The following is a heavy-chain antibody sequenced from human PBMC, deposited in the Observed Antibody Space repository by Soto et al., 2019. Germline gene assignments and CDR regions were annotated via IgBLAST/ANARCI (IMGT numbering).Heavy chain of an antibody. J-gene: IGHJ5*02. CDR1: GYTFTSYA. D-gene: IGHD6-6*01. V-gene: IGHV1-3*01. CDR2: LNAGNGNT. Sequence: QVQLVQSGAEVKKTGASVKVSCKASGYTFTSYAMHWVRQAPGQRLEWMGWLNAGNGNTKYSQKFQGRVTITRDTSASTAYMELSSLRSEDTAVYYCARSEQLVCNWFDPWGQGTLVTVSS. CDR3: ARSEQLVCNWFDP.